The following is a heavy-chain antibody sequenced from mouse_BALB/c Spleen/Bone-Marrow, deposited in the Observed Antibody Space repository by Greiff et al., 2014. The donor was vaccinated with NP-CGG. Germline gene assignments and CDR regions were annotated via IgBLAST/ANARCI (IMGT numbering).Heavy chain of an antibody. CDR3: TRNYGNQGAMDY. J-gene: IGHJ4*01. Sequence: DVHLVESGGGLVQPGGSRKLSCAASGFTFSDYGMAWVRQAPGKGPEWVAFISNLAYSIYYADTVTGRFTISRENAKSTLYLEMSSLRSEDTAIYYCTRNYGNQGAMDYWGQGTSVTVSS. CDR1: GFTFSDYG. CDR2: ISNLAYSI. D-gene: IGHD2-1*01. V-gene: IGHV5-15*02.